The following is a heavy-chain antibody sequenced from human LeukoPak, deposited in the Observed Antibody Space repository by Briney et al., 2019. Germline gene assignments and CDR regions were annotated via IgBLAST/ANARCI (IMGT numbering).Heavy chain of an antibody. CDR1: GYTFSDYH. D-gene: IGHD3-10*01. V-gene: IGHV3-11*01. Sequence: GGSLRLSCAASGYTFSDYHMSWIRQAPGKGLEWVSYISSSGSTIYYADSVKGRFTISRDNAKNSLYLQMNSLRAEDTAVYYCARDWVDYYGSGSYYNYWGQGTLVTVSS. CDR3: ARDWVDYYGSGSYYNY. J-gene: IGHJ4*02. CDR2: ISSSGSTI.